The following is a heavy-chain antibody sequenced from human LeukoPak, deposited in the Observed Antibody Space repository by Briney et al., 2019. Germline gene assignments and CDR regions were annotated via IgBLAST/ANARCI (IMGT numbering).Heavy chain of an antibody. D-gene: IGHD2/OR15-2a*01. J-gene: IGHJ4*02. CDR2: VGGSGADT. Sequence: PGGSLRLSCVASGITFNIYSMAWLRQAPGKGLEWVSAVGGSGADTHYADSVKGRFIISRDNSKNTLYLQMNSLRADDTAVYYCAKESSLTYLGELLIWAEYWGQGTLVTVSS. CDR1: GITFNIYS. CDR3: AKESSLTYLGELLIWAEY. V-gene: IGHV3-23*01.